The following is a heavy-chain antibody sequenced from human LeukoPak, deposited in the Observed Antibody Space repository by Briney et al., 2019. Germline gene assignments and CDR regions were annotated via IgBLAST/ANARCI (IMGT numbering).Heavy chain of an antibody. CDR2: INHSGST. Sequence: SETLSLTCAVYGGSFSGYYWSWIRQPPGKGLEWIGEINHSGSTNYNPSLKSRVTISVDTSKNQFSLKLSSAAAADTAVYYCARVGNDYGGNPGDYWGQGTLVTVSS. J-gene: IGHJ4*02. V-gene: IGHV4-34*01. D-gene: IGHD4-23*01. CDR1: GGSFSGYY. CDR3: ARVGNDYGGNPGDY.